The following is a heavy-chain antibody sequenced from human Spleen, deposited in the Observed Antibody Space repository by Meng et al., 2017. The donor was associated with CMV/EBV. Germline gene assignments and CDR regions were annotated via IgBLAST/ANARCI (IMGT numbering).Heavy chain of an antibody. V-gene: IGHV1-69*10. CDR3: AISRVLSTSTSRPPTHGMDV. CDR1: GGLSRTSV. CDR2: VIPMVGRT. J-gene: IGHJ6*02. D-gene: IGHD2/OR15-2a*01. Sequence: SVKVSCKVSGGLSRTSVISWVRQAPGQGLEWMGGVIPMVGRTNYGQKFQGRVTITADKSATTAHMELHSLRSEDTAVYYCAISRVLSTSTSRPPTHGMDVWGQGTTVTVSS.